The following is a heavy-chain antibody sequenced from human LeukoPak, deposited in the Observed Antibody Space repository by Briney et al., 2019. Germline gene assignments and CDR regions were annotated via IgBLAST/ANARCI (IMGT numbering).Heavy chain of an antibody. CDR2: IYYSGST. D-gene: IGHD3-10*01. V-gene: IGHV4-39*07. Sequence: SETLSLTCTVSGGSISSSSYYWGWIRQPPGKGLEWIGSIYYSGSTYYNPSLKSRVTISVDTSKNQFSLKLSSVTAADTAVYYCARVTPSSMVRGVGFDYWGQGTLVTVSS. CDR3: ARVTPSSMVRGVGFDY. J-gene: IGHJ4*02. CDR1: GGSISSSSYY.